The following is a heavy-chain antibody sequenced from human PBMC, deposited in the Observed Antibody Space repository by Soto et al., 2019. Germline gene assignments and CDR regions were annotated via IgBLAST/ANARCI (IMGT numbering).Heavy chain of an antibody. CDR1: CGSISSSSYY. CDR2: IYYSGGT. CDR3: ARQGSGGSWSRRHNWFDP. J-gene: IGHJ5*02. V-gene: IGHV4-39*01. D-gene: IGHD2-15*01. Sequence: QLQLQESGPGLVKPSETLSLTCTVCCGSISSSSYYWGWIRQPPGKGLEWIGSIYYSGGTYYNPSLKSRVTISVDTSKNQFSLKLSAVTAADTAVYYCARQGSGGSWSRRHNWFDPWGQGTLVTVSS.